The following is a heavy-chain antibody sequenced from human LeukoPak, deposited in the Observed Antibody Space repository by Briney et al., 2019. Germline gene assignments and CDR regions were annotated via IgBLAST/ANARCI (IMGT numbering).Heavy chain of an antibody. J-gene: IGHJ6*03. V-gene: IGHV3-7*01. CDR3: ARDPLTLYDYYMDV. D-gene: IGHD3-9*01. Sequence: QPGGSLRLSCAASGFTFSSYWMTWVRQAPGKGLEWVAKIKHDGSEKYYGDSVKGRFTISRDNAKNSLYLQMNSLRAEDTAVYYCARDPLTLYDYYMDVWGKGTTVTVSS. CDR1: GFTFSSYW. CDR2: IKHDGSEK.